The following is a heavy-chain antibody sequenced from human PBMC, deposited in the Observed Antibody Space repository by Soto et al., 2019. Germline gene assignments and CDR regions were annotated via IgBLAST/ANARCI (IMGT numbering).Heavy chain of an antibody. CDR1: GFSLSTSGAG. Sequence: QITLRESGPSLVKPTQTLTLTCTFSGFSLSTSGAGVGCIRQSPGKALEWLALIYWDDNKYYGPSLKSRLTITKDTSKNQVVLTMTNMGPVDTATYYCVHRHKATSGGRGDFDLWGRGTLVTVSS. J-gene: IGHJ2*01. V-gene: IGHV2-5*05. D-gene: IGHD2-15*01. CDR3: VHRHKATSGGRGDFDL. CDR2: IYWDDNK.